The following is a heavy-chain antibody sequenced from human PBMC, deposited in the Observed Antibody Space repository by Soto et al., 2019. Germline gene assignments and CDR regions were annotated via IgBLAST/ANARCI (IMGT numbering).Heavy chain of an antibody. J-gene: IGHJ4*02. Sequence: SETLSLTCTVSGGSISGYYWSWIRQPAGKGLEWIGRIYSSGVINDNPSLKSRVTLSVDTSKNQFSLKLNSVTAADTAVYYGARDYSSGWLDYWGQGTLVTVSS. CDR2: IYSSGVI. D-gene: IGHD6-19*01. V-gene: IGHV4-4*07. CDR1: GGSISGYY. CDR3: ARDYSSGWLDY.